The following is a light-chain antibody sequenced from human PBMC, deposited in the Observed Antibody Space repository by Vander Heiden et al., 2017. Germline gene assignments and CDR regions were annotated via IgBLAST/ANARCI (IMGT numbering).Light chain of an antibody. CDR3: RQSLQTPKT. J-gene: IGKJ1*01. V-gene: IGKV2-28*01. Sequence: DIVMTQSPLSLPVTPGEPASISCRSSQSLLHSNGYNYLDWYLQKPGQSPQLLIYLGSNRASGVPDRFSGSGSGTDLTLKISRVEAEDMGVYYCRQSLQTPKTFGQGTKLEIK. CDR2: LGS. CDR1: QSLLHSNGYNY.